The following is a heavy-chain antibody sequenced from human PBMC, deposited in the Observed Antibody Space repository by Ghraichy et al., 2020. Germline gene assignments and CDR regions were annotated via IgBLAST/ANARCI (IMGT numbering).Heavy chain of an antibody. D-gene: IGHD3-10*01. Sequence: SETLSLTCTVSGGSISSGGYYWSWIRQHPGKGLEWIGYIYYSGSTYYNPSLKSRVTISVDTSKNQFSLKLSSVTAADTAVYYCARGSGSYLYFDYWGQGTLVTVSS. V-gene: IGHV4-31*03. J-gene: IGHJ4*02. CDR3: ARGSGSYLYFDY. CDR1: GGSISSGGYY. CDR2: IYYSGST.